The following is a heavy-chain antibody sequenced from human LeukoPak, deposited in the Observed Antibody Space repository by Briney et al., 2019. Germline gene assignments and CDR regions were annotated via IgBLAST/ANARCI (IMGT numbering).Heavy chain of an antibody. Sequence: PSETLSLTCTVSGGSISSYYWSWIRQPPGKGLEWKGLEWVGYIDYSGSTNYNPSLKSRVTISVDTSKNEFSLKLSSVTAADTAVYYCARAPGAGAYNWFDPWGQGTLVTVSS. CDR1: GGSISSYY. CDR3: ARAPGAGAYNWFDP. CDR2: IDYSGST. V-gene: IGHV4-59*12. D-gene: IGHD3-10*01. J-gene: IGHJ5*02.